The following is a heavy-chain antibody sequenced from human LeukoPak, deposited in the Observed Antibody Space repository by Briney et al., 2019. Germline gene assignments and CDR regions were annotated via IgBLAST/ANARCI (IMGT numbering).Heavy chain of an antibody. J-gene: IGHJ3*02. D-gene: IGHD3-3*01. CDR3: ARVPGITIFGVGPIDI. CDR2: INPNSGGT. CDR1: GYTFTGYY. Sequence: ASVKVSCKASGYTFTGYYMHWVRRAPGQGLEWMGWINPNSGGTNYAQKFQGRVTMTRDTSISTAYMELSRLRSDDTAVYYCARVPGITIFGVGPIDIWGQGTMVTVSS. V-gene: IGHV1-2*02.